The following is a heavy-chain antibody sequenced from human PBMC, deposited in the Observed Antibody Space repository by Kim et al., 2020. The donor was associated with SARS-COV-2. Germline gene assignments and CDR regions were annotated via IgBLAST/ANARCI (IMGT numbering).Heavy chain of an antibody. CDR3: ARDPGIAVAGYYYYYGMDV. V-gene: IGHV3-53*04. CDR1: GFTVSSNY. D-gene: IGHD6-19*01. J-gene: IGHJ6*02. CDR2: IYSGGST. Sequence: GGSLRLSCAASGFTVSSNYMSWVRQAPGKGLEWVSVIYSGGSTYYADSVKGRFTISRHNSKNTLYLQMNSLRAEDTAVYYCARDPGIAVAGYYYYYGMDVWGQGTTVTVSS.